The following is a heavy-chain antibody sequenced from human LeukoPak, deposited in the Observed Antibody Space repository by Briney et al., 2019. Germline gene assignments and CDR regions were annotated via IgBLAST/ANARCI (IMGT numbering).Heavy chain of an antibody. Sequence: GGSLRLSCAASGFTFRRYDMSWVRQAPGKGLEWVSAISGSGGNTYYADSVKGHFTISRDNSKNTLYLQMNSLRAEDTAPYYCAKSRIEGPTPLHCWGQGTLVTVSA. D-gene: IGHD1-26*01. J-gene: IGHJ4*02. CDR2: ISGSGGNT. CDR3: AKSRIEGPTPLHC. V-gene: IGHV3-23*01. CDR1: GFTFRRYD.